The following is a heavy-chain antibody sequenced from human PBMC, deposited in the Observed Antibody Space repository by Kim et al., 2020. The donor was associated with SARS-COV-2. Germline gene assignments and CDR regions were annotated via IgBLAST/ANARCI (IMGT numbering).Heavy chain of an antibody. J-gene: IGHJ6*02. V-gene: IGHV3-23*01. CDR1: GFTFSSYA. D-gene: IGHD6-19*01. Sequence: GGSLRLSCAASGFTFSSYAMSWVRQAPGKGLEWVSAISGSGGSTYYADSVKGRFTISRDNSKNTLYLQMNSLRAEDTAVYYCAKGHAPHPYSSGWYSSYYGMDVWGQGTTVTVSS. CDR3: AKGHAPHPYSSGWYSSYYGMDV. CDR2: ISGSGGST.